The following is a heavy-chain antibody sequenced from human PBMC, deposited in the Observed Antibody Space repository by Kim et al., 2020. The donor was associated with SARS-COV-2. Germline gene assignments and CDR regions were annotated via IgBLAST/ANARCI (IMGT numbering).Heavy chain of an antibody. CDR3: ARAGGRWLQLVNFDY. V-gene: IGHV4-31*03. J-gene: IGHJ4*02. CDR1: GGSISSGGYY. D-gene: IGHD5-12*01. Sequence: SETLSLTCTVSGGSISSGGYYWSWIRQHPGKGLEWIGYIYYSGSNYYNPSLKSRVTISVDTSKNQFSLKLSSVTAADTAVYYCARAGGRWLQLVNFDYWGQGTLVTVSS. CDR2: IYYSGSN.